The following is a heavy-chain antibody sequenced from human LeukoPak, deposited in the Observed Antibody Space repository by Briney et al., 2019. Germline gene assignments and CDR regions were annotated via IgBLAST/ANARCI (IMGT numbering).Heavy chain of an antibody. CDR3: ARRGSSSSTLDYYFDY. V-gene: IGHV4-39*01. CDR1: GGSISSNIHY. D-gene: IGHD6-6*01. J-gene: IGHJ4*02. Sequence: SETLSLTCTVSGGSISSNIHYWGWIRQPPGKGLEWFGSIYYSGSTYYNPSLKSRVTISVDTSKNQFSLKLSSVTAADTAVYYCARRGSSSSTLDYYFDYWGQGTLVTVSS. CDR2: IYYSGST.